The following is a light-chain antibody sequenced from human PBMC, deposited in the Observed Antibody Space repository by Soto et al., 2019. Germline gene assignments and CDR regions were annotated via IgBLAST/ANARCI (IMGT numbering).Light chain of an antibody. Sequence: EIVLTQSPGTLSLSPGERATLSCRASQSVTTSYLAWYQQKPGQAPRLLIQGASSRATGIPDRFSGSGSGTDFPLTISRLEPEDFAVYYCPQYGSSPPITFGQATRLEIK. V-gene: IGKV3-20*01. CDR2: GAS. CDR1: QSVTTSY. J-gene: IGKJ5*01. CDR3: PQYGSSPPIT.